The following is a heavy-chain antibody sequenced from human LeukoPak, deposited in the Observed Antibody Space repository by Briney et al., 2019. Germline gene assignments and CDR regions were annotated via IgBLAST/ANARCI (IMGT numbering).Heavy chain of an antibody. D-gene: IGHD3-10*01. J-gene: IGHJ4*02. V-gene: IGHV3-23*01. Sequence: GGSLRLSCAASGFNFSNYAMNWVRQSPGKGLEWVSIIFGSGDTTYYADSVKGRFTVSRDNSKNTLYLQMNSLRPEDTAIYYCAKRNTMVRGGPCFDNWGQGLLVTVSS. CDR1: GFNFSNYA. CDR2: IFGSGDTT. CDR3: AKRNTMVRGGPCFDN.